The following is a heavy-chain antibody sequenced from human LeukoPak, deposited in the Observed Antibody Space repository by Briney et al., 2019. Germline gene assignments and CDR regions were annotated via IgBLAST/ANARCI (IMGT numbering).Heavy chain of an antibody. D-gene: IGHD2-8*01. CDR1: GFTFRGYA. CDR3: ARDYWWNYDY. V-gene: IGHV3-30-3*01. CDR2: ISKDGSNK. Sequence: PGVSLRLSCATSGFTFRGYAMHWVRQAPGKGLEWVAVISKDGSNKFYLDSVRGRFTISRDNSKNTIYLQMDSLRAEDTAIYYCARDYWWNYDYWGQGTLVTVSS. J-gene: IGHJ4*02.